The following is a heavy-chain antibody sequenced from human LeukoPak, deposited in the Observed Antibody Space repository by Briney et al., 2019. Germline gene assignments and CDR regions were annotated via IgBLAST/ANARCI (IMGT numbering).Heavy chain of an antibody. V-gene: IGHV3-21*01. J-gene: IGHJ4*02. CDR3: ARVSVAGTFQNDY. Sequence: PGGSLRLSCAASGFTFSSYSMNWVRQAPGKGLEWVSSISSSSSYIYYADSVKGRFTISRDNAKNSLYLQMNSLRAEDTAVFFCARVSVAGTFQNDYWGRGTLVTVSS. D-gene: IGHD6-19*01. CDR2: ISSSSSYI. CDR1: GFTFSSYS.